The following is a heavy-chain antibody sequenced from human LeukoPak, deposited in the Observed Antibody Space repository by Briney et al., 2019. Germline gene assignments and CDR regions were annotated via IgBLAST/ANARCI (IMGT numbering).Heavy chain of an antibody. V-gene: IGHV3-48*03. Sequence: GGSLRLSCAASGFTFSSYDMNWVRQAPGKGLEWVSYISSSGRTILYADSVQGQFIISRDNAKSSLYLQMNSLRVEDTAVYYCARDYDYWGQGTLVTVSS. CDR1: GFTFSSYD. CDR2: ISSSGRTI. CDR3: ARDYDY. J-gene: IGHJ4*02.